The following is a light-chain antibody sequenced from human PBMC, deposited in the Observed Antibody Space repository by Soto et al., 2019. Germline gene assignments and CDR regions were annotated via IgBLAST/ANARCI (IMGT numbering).Light chain of an antibody. V-gene: IGLV2-14*01. J-gene: IGLJ1*01. Sequence: QSALTQPASVSRSPGXSITISCTGTSSDVGGYNYVSWYQQHPGKAPKLMIYDVSNRPSGVSNRFSGSKSGNTASLTISGLQAEDEADYYCSSYTSSSTPYVFGTGTKLTVL. CDR3: SSYTSSSTPYV. CDR2: DVS. CDR1: SSDVGGYNY.